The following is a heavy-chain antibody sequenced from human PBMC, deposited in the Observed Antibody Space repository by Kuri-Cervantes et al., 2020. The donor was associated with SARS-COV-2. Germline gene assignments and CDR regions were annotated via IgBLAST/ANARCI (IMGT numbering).Heavy chain of an antibody. J-gene: IGHJ4*02. Sequence: GGSLRLSCAASGFTFNTHAVHWVRQAPGKGLEWVAVIWYDGSNKYYADSVKGRFTISRDNSKNALYLQMNSLRAEDTAVYYCARDRPEVVPLYYFNSWGQGTLVTVSS. D-gene: IGHD3-22*01. V-gene: IGHV3-33*08. CDR3: ARDRPEVVPLYYFNS. CDR2: IWYDGSNK. CDR1: GFTFNTHA.